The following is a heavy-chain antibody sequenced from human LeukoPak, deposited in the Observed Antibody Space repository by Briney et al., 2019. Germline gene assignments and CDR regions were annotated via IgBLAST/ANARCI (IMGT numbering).Heavy chain of an antibody. Sequence: SETLSLTCTVSGGSISSYYWSWIRQPPGKGLEWIGYIYYSGSTNYNPSLKSRVTISVDTSKNQFSLKLSSVTAADTAVYYCARAFTRITMVRGVISYFDYWGQGTLVTVSS. J-gene: IGHJ4*02. CDR2: IYYSGST. CDR1: GGSISSYY. V-gene: IGHV4-59*12. D-gene: IGHD3-10*01. CDR3: ARAFTRITMVRGVISYFDY.